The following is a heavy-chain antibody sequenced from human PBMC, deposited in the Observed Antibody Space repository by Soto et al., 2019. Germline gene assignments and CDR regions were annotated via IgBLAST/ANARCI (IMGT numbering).Heavy chain of an antibody. CDR3: AGDIEYSRSSWFDP. CDR2: IYYSGST. CDR1: GGSISSYY. Sequence: SETLSLTCTVSGGSISSYYWSWIRQPPGKGLEWIGYIYYSGSTNYNPSLKSRVTISVDTSKNQFSLKLSSVTAADTAVYYCAGDIEYSRSSWFDPWGQGTLVTVSS. J-gene: IGHJ5*02. V-gene: IGHV4-59*01. D-gene: IGHD6-6*01.